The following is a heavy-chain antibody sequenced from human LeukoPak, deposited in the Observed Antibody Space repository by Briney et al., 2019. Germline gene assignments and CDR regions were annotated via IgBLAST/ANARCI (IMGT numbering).Heavy chain of an antibody. J-gene: IGHJ4*02. V-gene: IGHV1-18*01. Sequence: ASVKVSCKASGYTFTSYGLSWVRQAPGQGLEWMGWISAYNGNTNYAQKLQGGVTMTTDTSTSTAYMELRSLRSDDTAVYYCARAYGGNFEYYFDYWGQGTLVTVSS. CDR2: ISAYNGNT. CDR3: ARAYGGNFEYYFDY. CDR1: GYTFTSYG. D-gene: IGHD4-23*01.